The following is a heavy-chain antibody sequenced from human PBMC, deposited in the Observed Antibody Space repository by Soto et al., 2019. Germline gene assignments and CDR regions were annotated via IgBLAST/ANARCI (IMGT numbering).Heavy chain of an antibody. CDR2: ISGSGIAT. D-gene: IGHD3-16*02. Sequence: GGSLRRSCAASGFTFSSHAMSWVRQAPGKGLEWVSGISGSGIATYYVDSVKGRFTISRDNSKNMLYLQMNSLRAEDTALYYCAKDLLTHVWGNYRSFHFDSWGQGTPFTVSS. V-gene: IGHV3-23*01. CDR1: GFTFSSHA. CDR3: AKDLLTHVWGNYRSFHFDS. J-gene: IGHJ4*02.